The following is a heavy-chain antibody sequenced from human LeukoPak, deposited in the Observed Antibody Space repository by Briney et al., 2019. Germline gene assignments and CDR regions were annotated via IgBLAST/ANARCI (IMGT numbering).Heavy chain of an antibody. D-gene: IGHD6-13*01. CDR2: ISGSGGST. CDR1: GFTFGTYA. V-gene: IGHV3-23*01. Sequence: PGGSLRLSCAASGFTFGTYAMTWVRQAPGKGLEWVSVISGSGGSTNYADSVKGRFIISRDNSRNHLFLPMTSLRAEDTAVYYCAKHHYSSSRDYFDYWAQGTLVTVSS. CDR3: AKHHYSSSRDYFDY. J-gene: IGHJ4*02.